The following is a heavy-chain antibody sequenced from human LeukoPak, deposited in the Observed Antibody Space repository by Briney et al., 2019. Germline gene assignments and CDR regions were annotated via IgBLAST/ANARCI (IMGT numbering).Heavy chain of an antibody. J-gene: IGHJ3*02. D-gene: IGHD6-19*01. CDR2: ISSSSSTI. V-gene: IGHV3-11*01. CDR1: GFTFSDYY. CDR3: ARYSSGWYGAFDI. Sequence: GGSLRLSCAASGFTFSDYYMSWIRQAPGKGLEWVSHISSSSSTIYYADAVKGRFTISRDNSENTLYLQMNSLRAEDTAVYYCARYSSGWYGAFDIWGQGTMVTVSS.